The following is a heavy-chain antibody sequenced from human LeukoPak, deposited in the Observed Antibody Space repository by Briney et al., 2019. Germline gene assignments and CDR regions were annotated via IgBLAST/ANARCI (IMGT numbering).Heavy chain of an antibody. V-gene: IGHV3-21*01. CDR1: GFTCRSYS. CDR3: ARPAVAGSFDY. Sequence: GGSLRLYCAAAGFTCRSYSMNWVRQAPGKGLEWVSSISSSSSYIYYADSVKGRFTISRDNAKNSLYLQMNSLRAEDTAVYYCARPAVAGSFDYWGQGTLVTVSS. CDR2: ISSSSSYI. D-gene: IGHD6-19*01. J-gene: IGHJ4*02.